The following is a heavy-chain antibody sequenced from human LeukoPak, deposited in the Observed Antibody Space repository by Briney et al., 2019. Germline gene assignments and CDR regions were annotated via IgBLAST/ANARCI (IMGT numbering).Heavy chain of an antibody. Sequence: GGSLRLSSAASGFTFSNAWMSWVRQAPGKGLEWVGRIKSKTDGGTTDYAAPVKGRFTISRDDSKNTLYLQMNSLKTEDTAVYYCTTGSDYGSGSYYNYYYYGMDVWGQGTTVTVSS. CDR3: TTGSDYGSGSYYNYYYYGMDV. CDR1: GFTFSNAW. J-gene: IGHJ6*02. CDR2: IKSKTDGGTT. D-gene: IGHD3-10*01. V-gene: IGHV3-15*01.